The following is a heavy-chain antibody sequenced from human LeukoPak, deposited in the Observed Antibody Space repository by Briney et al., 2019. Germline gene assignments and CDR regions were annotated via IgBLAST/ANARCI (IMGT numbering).Heavy chain of an antibody. Sequence: SETLSLTCAVYGGSFSGYYWSWIRQPPGKGLEWIGEINHSGSTNYNPSLKSRVTISVDTSKNQFSLKLCSVTAADTAVYYCARGYYYDSSGYHGGFDYWGQGTLVTVSS. D-gene: IGHD3-22*01. J-gene: IGHJ4*02. CDR3: ARGYYYDSSGYHGGFDY. CDR1: GGSFSGYY. CDR2: INHSGST. V-gene: IGHV4-34*01.